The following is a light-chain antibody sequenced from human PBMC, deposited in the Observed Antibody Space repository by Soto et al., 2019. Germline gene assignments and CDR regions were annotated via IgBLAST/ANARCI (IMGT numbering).Light chain of an antibody. CDR3: QHRDNWPPAT. Sequence: VLTQSPATLSLSPGERATLSCKASQRVGRHLAWYQQKPGQAPRLLIYDASNRATGIPARFSGSGSGTDFTLSISILEPEDFAVYYCQHRDNWPPATFGGGTKVEIK. CDR1: QRVGRH. V-gene: IGKV3-11*01. J-gene: IGKJ4*01. CDR2: DAS.